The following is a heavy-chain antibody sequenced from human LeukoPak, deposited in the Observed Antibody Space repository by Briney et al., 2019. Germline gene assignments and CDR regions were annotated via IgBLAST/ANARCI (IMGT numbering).Heavy chain of an antibody. CDR3: ARDVRGDYFDY. V-gene: IGHV4-59*01. CDR1: GGSISSYY. Sequence: SETLSLTCTVSGGSISSYYWSWIRQPPGKGLEWIGYIYYSGSTNYNPSLKSRVTISVDTSKNQFSLKLSSVTAADTAVYYCARDVRGDYFDYWGQGTLVTVSS. CDR2: IYYSGST. D-gene: IGHD3-10*02. J-gene: IGHJ4*02.